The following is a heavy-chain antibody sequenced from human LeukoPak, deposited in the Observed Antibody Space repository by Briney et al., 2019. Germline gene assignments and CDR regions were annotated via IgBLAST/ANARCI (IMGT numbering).Heavy chain of an antibody. D-gene: IGHD3-16*02. CDR3: VPVIGHGMGV. CDR2: IYYNGIT. Sequence: SETLSLTCTVAGGSISIYYWSWIRQPPGKGLEWVGYIYYNGITNYNPSLESRVTISVDTSKNQFSLKLSSVTAADTAVYYAVPVIGHGMGVWGQGTTVTVSS. J-gene: IGHJ6*02. CDR1: GGSISIYY. V-gene: IGHV4-59*08.